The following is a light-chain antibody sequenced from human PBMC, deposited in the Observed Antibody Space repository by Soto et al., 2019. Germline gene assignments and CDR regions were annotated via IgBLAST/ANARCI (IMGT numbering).Light chain of an antibody. CDR3: QQYNNLPSLT. CDR2: GAF. Sequence: EIVMTQSPATLSVSPGERATLSCRASQSVSSNLAWYQQKPGQAPRLLIYGAFTRATGISGRFSGSGSGTEFTLTISSLQSEDFAVYYCQQYNNLPSLTFGVRTKLDIK. J-gene: IGKJ4*01. V-gene: IGKV3-15*01. CDR1: QSVSSN.